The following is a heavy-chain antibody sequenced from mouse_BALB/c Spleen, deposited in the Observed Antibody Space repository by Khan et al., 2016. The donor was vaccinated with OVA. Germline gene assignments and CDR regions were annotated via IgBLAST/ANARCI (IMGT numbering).Heavy chain of an antibody. D-gene: IGHD2-14*01. CDR3: ARPDRYEAMDY. CDR1: GFDFSRYW. J-gene: IGHJ4*01. Sequence: EVKLLESGGGLVQPGGSLKLSCAASGFDFSRYWMSWVRQAPGKGLEWIGEINPDSSTINYTPSLKDKFIISRDNAKNTLYLQMSKVRSADTGLYYWARPDRYEAMDYWGQGTSVTVSS. CDR2: INPDSSTI. V-gene: IGHV4-1*02.